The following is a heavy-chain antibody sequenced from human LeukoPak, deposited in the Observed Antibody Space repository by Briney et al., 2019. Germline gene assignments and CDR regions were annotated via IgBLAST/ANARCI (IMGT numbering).Heavy chain of an antibody. J-gene: IGHJ4*02. CDR3: ARPALYVWGSYRTYYFDY. CDR2: IYYSGST. V-gene: IGHV4-39*01. CDR1: GGSISSSSYY. Sequence: PSETLSLTCTVSGGSISSSSYYWGWIRQPPGKGLEWIGSIYYSGSTYYNPSLKSRVTISVDTSKNLFSLKLSSVTAADTAVYYCARPALYVWGSYRTYYFDYGGEGTLVTVSS. D-gene: IGHD3-16*02.